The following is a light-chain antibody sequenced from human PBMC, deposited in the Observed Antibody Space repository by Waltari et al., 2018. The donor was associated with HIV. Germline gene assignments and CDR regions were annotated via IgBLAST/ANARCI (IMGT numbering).Light chain of an antibody. V-gene: IGLV2-14*01. CDR2: EVS. CDR1: SSDVGGYNY. CDR3: SSYTSDYTYV. Sequence: QSALTQPASVSGSPGQSITISCTGTSSDVGGYNYVSWYQHHPGKAPKLLIYEVSSRPSGVSNRFSGSKSDNTASLTISGLQAEDEADYYCSSYTSDYTYVFGSGTEVTAL. J-gene: IGLJ1*01.